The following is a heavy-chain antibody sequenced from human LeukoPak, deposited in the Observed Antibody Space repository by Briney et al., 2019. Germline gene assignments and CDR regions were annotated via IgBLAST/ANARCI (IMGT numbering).Heavy chain of an antibody. D-gene: IGHD3-16*01. CDR3: ARLALGY. CDR2: ISYDGSIK. CDR1: GFTFSSYA. J-gene: IGHJ4*02. V-gene: IGHV3-30-3*01. Sequence: GGSLRLSCAASGFTFSSYAMHWVRQAPGKGLEWVAVISYDGSIKYYADSVKGRFTISRDNSKNTLYLQMNSLRTKDTAVYYCARLALGYWGQGTLVTVSS.